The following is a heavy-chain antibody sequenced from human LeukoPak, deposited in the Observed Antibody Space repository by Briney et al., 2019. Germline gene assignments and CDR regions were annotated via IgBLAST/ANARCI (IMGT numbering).Heavy chain of an antibody. Sequence: KPSETLSLTCAVYGGSFSGYYWSWIRQPPGKGLEWIGEINHSGSTNYNPSLKSRVTISVDTSKNQFSLKLSSVTAADTAVYYCARHYDILTGYFIDYWGQGTLVTVSS. CDR2: INHSGST. CDR1: GGSFSGYY. J-gene: IGHJ4*02. D-gene: IGHD3-9*01. CDR3: ARHYDILTGYFIDY. V-gene: IGHV4-34*01.